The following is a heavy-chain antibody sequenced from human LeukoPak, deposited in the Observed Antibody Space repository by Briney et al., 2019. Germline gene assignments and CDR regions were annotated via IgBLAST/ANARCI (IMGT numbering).Heavy chain of an antibody. CDR1: GDSVSSDSYY. Sequence: SETLSLTCTVSGDSVSSDSYYWSWIRQPPGKGLEWIGYIYYSGSTNYNPSLKSRVTISVDTSKNQFSLKLSSVTAADTAVYYCARVGIDYGGNSGWFDPWGQGTLVTVSS. V-gene: IGHV4-61*01. J-gene: IGHJ5*02. CDR2: IYYSGST. CDR3: ARVGIDYGGNSGWFDP. D-gene: IGHD4-23*01.